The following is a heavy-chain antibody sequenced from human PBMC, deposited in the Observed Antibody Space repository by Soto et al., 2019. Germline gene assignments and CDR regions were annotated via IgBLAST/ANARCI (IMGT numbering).Heavy chain of an antibody. Sequence: QAQLVQSGAEVKKPGASVKVSCKASGYTFYSHSISWVRQAPGQGLEWMGRINGDYGNTQYAQKFRGRVTLTTDTSTTTVEMELTNLSSDDTAVYYCARCIQGDYYYGMDVWGQGTTVTVSS. CDR1: GYTFYSHS. V-gene: IGHV1-18*01. CDR2: INGDYGNT. CDR3: ARCIQGDYYYGMDV. D-gene: IGHD5-18*01. J-gene: IGHJ6*02.